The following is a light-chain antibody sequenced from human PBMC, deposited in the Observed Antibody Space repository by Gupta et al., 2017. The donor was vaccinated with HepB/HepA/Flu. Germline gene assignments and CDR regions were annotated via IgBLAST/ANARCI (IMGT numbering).Light chain of an antibody. CDR1: NIGSKS. Sequence: SYVLTQPPSVSVAPGTTARITRGGNNIGSKSVHWYQQKPGQAPVLVIYYDSDRPSGIPERFSGSNSGNTATLTISRVEAGDEADYYCQVWDSSSDHVVFGGGTKLTVL. CDR2: YDS. J-gene: IGLJ2*01. CDR3: QVWDSSSDHVV. V-gene: IGLV3-21*04.